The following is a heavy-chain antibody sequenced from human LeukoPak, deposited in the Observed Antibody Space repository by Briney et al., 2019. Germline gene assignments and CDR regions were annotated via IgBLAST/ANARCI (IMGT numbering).Heavy chain of an antibody. CDR1: GFTFSSYE. D-gene: IGHD3-10*01. CDR2: ISSSGSTI. CDR3: ARDLWFGEEHPYYYYGMDV. V-gene: IGHV3-48*03. J-gene: IGHJ6*02. Sequence: PGGSLRLSCAASGFTFSSYEMNWVRQAPGKGLEWVSYISSSGSTIYCADSVKGRFTISRDNAKNSLYLQMNSLRAEDTAVYYCARDLWFGEEHPYYYYGMDVWGQGTTVTVSS.